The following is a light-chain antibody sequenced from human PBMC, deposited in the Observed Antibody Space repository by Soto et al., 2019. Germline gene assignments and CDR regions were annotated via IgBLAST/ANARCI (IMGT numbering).Light chain of an antibody. CDR1: RSVSNY. CDR3: PRRSNWSIT. Sequence: EIVLTQSPATLSLSPGESATLSCRASRSVSNYLAWYQQKPGQAPRLLIYDASSRPTDIPARFSGSGSGTDFTLTISSLEPEDFALYHCPRRSNWSITLGQGTRVEIK. CDR2: DAS. J-gene: IGKJ5*01. V-gene: IGKV3-11*01.